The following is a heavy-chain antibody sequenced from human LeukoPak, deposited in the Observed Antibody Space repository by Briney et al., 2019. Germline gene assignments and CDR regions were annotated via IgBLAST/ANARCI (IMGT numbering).Heavy chain of an antibody. Sequence: ASVKVSCKASGYTFTSYYMHWVRQAPGQGLEWMGIINPSGGSTSYAQKFQGRVTMTRDMSTSTVYMELSSLRAEGTAVYYCAKDGYCSSTSCYERVYYYGSGTLDYWGQGTLVTVSS. CDR2: INPSGGST. V-gene: IGHV1-46*01. D-gene: IGHD2-2*03. CDR1: GYTFTSYY. J-gene: IGHJ4*02. CDR3: AKDGYCSSTSCYERVYYYGSGTLDY.